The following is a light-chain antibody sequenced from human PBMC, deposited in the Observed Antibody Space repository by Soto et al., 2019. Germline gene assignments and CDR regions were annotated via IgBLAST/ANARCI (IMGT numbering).Light chain of an antibody. J-gene: IGLJ1*01. CDR3: SSYTSSSTYV. CDR1: SSDVGGYNY. V-gene: IGLV2-14*01. Sequence: QSVLTQPASVSGSPGQSITTSCTGTSSDVGGYNYVSWYQQHPGKAPKLMLYEVSNRPSGVSNRFSGSKSGNTASLTISGLQAEDEADYYCSSYTSSSTYVFGTGT. CDR2: EVS.